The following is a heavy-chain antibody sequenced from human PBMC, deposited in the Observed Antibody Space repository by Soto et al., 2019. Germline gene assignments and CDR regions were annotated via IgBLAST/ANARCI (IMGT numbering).Heavy chain of an antibody. Sequence: GGSLRPSCAASGFTFGSYAMSWVRQAPGGELEWVSAITGSGRSVEGRFAISRDNSKSTLYLQMNGLRAEDTAVYYCAKTIGPEHLTGTTRVNRFDPWGKGTLVTVSS. CDR2: ITGSGRS. V-gene: IGHV3-23*01. CDR3: AKTIGPEHLTGTTRVNRFDP. J-gene: IGHJ5*02. CDR1: GFTFGSYA. D-gene: IGHD1-7*01.